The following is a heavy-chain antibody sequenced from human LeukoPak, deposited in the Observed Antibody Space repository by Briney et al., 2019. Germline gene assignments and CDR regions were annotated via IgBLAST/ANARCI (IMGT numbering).Heavy chain of an antibody. V-gene: IGHV1-46*01. J-gene: IGHJ4*02. CDR3: ARGHTSHSSGSYRIGKFDY. CDR1: GYTFTSYY. D-gene: IGHD1-26*01. CDR2: INPSGGST. Sequence: ASVKVSCKASGYTFTSYYMHWVRQAPGQGLEWMGIINPSGGSTSYAQKFQGRVTMTRDMSTSTVYMELSSLRSEDTAVYYCARGHTSHSSGSYRIGKFDYWGQGTLVTVSS.